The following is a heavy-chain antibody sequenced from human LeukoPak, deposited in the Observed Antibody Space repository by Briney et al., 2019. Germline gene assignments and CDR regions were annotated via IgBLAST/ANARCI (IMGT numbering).Heavy chain of an antibody. V-gene: IGHV1-2*02. J-gene: IGHJ4*02. CDR2: INPNSGGT. CDR1: GYTFTGYY. Sequence: GASVKVSCKASGYTFTGYYMHWVRQAPGQGLEWMGWINPNSGGTNYAQKFQGRVTMTRDTSISTAYMELSRLRSDDTAVYYCARGSPTGWYYLAGSFDYWGQGTLVTVSS. CDR3: ARGSPTGWYYLAGSFDY. D-gene: IGHD6-19*01.